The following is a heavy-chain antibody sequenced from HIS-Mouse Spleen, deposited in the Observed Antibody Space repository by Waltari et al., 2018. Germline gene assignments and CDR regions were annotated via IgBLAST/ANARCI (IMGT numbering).Heavy chain of an antibody. Sequence: QVQLQESGPGLVKPSETLSLTCTVSGGSISSYYWSWIRQPAGKGLEWIGRIYTSGSTNYNPSLKSRVTMSVDTSKNQFSLKLSSVTAADTAVYYCARDLYYYGSGSYHYFDYWGQGTLVTVSS. J-gene: IGHJ4*02. CDR1: GGSISSYY. D-gene: IGHD3-10*01. CDR3: ARDLYYYGSGSYHYFDY. V-gene: IGHV4-4*07. CDR2: IYTSGST.